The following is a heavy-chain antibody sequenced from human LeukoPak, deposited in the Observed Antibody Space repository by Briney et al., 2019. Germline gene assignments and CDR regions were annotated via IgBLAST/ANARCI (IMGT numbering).Heavy chain of an antibody. V-gene: IGHV3-30*02. CDR3: AKSPGLMIFDY. CDR2: IWYDASNK. Sequence: PGGSLRLSCAASGISFRSYGMHWVRQAPGKGLEWVTFIWYDASNKYYADSVKGRFTISRDNSKNTLYLQLNSLRVEDTAVYYCAKSPGLMIFDYWGQGTLVTVSS. D-gene: IGHD3-16*01. CDR1: GISFRSYG. J-gene: IGHJ4*02.